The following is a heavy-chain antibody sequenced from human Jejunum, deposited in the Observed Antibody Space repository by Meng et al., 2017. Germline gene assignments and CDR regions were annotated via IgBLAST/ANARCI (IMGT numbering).Heavy chain of an antibody. J-gene: IGHJ4*02. CDR3: ARGELLWDY. V-gene: IGHV4-30-4*01. D-gene: IGHD2-2*01. CDR1: GDSISSGEYF. CDR2: MDYRGST. Sequence: VHLRRPGLGLVNPSQTLSLTCTVSGDSISSGEYFWSWIRQPPGKGLEWIGYMDYRGSTFYNPSLKSRVTISVDTSKNQFSLKLSSVTAADTAVYFCARGELLWDYWGQGTLVTVSS.